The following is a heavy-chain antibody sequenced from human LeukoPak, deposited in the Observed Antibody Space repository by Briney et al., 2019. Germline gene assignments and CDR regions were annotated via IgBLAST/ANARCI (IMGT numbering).Heavy chain of an antibody. CDR1: GGSFSRYY. D-gene: IGHD5-24*01. CDR2: IDHRGDT. Sequence: SETLSLTCAVYGGSFSRYYWSWIRQSAGKGLEWIAEIDHRGDTNYNPSVKSRVTISVDTSKNQFSLKVRSLSAADTAVYYCARGATISETGYFDFWGQGTPVTVYS. V-gene: IGHV4-34*01. CDR3: ARGATISETGYFDF. J-gene: IGHJ4*03.